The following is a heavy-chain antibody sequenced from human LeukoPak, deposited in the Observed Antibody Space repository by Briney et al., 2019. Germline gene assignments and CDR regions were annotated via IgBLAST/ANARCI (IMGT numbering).Heavy chain of an antibody. CDR2: ISGDGATT. V-gene: IGHV3-23*01. Sequence: GGSLRLSCAASGFPFSSYAMTWVRQAPGKGLEWVSSISGDGATTYHADSVKGRFTISRDNAKNSLYLQMNSLRAEDTALYYCASLSPRDYWGQGTLVTVSS. CDR1: GFPFSSYA. CDR3: ASLSPRDY. J-gene: IGHJ4*02. D-gene: IGHD2/OR15-2a*01.